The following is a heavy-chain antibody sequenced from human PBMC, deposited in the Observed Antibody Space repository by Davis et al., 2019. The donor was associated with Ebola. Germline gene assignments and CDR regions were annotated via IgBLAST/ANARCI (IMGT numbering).Heavy chain of an antibody. Sequence: GESLKISCAASEFTFSGYAMSWVRQAPGKGLEWVSAISGSGGSTYYAGSVKGRFTISRDNSKNTLYLQMNSLRADDTAVYYCAKQRGVGAIDYDYWGRGTVVTVSS. CDR3: AKQRGVGAIDYDY. J-gene: IGHJ4*02. V-gene: IGHV3-23*01. CDR1: EFTFSGYA. CDR2: ISGSGGST. D-gene: IGHD1-26*01.